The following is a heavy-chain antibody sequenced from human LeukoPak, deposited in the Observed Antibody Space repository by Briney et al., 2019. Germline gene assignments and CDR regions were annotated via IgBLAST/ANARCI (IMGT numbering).Heavy chain of an antibody. CDR2: ISSSGSTI. D-gene: IGHD4-11*01. CDR3: AKDNSQLQYGHAFDI. Sequence: GGSLRLSCAASGFTFSSYEMNWVRQAPGKGLEWVSYISSSGSTIYYADSVKGRFTISRDNAKNSLYLQMNSLRAEDTALYYCAKDNSQLQYGHAFDIWGQGTMVTVSS. V-gene: IGHV3-48*03. CDR1: GFTFSSYE. J-gene: IGHJ3*02.